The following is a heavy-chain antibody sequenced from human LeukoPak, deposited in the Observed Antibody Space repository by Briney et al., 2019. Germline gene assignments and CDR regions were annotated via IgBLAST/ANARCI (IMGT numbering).Heavy chain of an antibody. D-gene: IGHD3-22*01. Sequence: GGSLRLSCVVSGFTFRGYPLSWVRQAPGKGPEWVAAITGYGLSTYYAGSVKGRFTISRDDAANTVSLHMDSLRAEDTALYYCAKPRPKDSETSGDDAIELWGQGTMVIVSS. CDR1: GFTFRGYP. CDR3: AKPRPKDSETSGDDAIEL. J-gene: IGHJ3*01. CDR2: ITGYGLST. V-gene: IGHV3-23*01.